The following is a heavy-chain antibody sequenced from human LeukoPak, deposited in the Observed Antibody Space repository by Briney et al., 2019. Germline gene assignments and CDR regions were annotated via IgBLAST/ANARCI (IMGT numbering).Heavy chain of an antibody. V-gene: IGHV3-23*01. CDR3: AKDPRWELLLGDYLEH. J-gene: IGHJ1*01. Sequence: GGSLRLSCVASGFIFKDFAMTWVRQAPGKGLEWASAISGHGGATQYAESVRGRFSISRNNSKKTLFLQMDNLRAEDTGIYFCAKDPRWELLLGDYLEHWGQGTVVTVSS. CDR2: ISGHGGAT. CDR1: GFIFKDFA. D-gene: IGHD2-15*01.